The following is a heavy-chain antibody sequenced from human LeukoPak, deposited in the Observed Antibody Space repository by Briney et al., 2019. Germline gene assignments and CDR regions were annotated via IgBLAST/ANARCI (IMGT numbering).Heavy chain of an antibody. Sequence: PSETLSLTCTVSGGSISSYYWSWIRQPPGKGLEWIGYIYYSGSTNYNPSLKSRVTISVDTSKNQFSLKLSSVTAADTAVYYCARGDDLGALGYWGQGTLVTVSP. V-gene: IGHV4-59*01. CDR3: ARGDDLGALGY. D-gene: IGHD3-10*01. J-gene: IGHJ4*02. CDR1: GGSISSYY. CDR2: IYYSGST.